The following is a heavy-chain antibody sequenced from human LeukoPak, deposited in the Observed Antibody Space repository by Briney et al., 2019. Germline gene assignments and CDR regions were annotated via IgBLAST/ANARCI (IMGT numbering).Heavy chain of an antibody. CDR2: IKSKTDGETT. CDR3: TTAESELLWFGELFYFDY. Sequence: GGSLRLSCAASGFTFSNAWMSWVRQAPGKGLEWVGRIKSKTDGETTDYAAPVKGRFTISRADSKNPLYLQMNSLKTEDTAVYYCTTAESELLWFGELFYFDYWGQGTLVTVSS. J-gene: IGHJ4*02. CDR1: GFTFSNAW. V-gene: IGHV3-15*01. D-gene: IGHD3-10*01.